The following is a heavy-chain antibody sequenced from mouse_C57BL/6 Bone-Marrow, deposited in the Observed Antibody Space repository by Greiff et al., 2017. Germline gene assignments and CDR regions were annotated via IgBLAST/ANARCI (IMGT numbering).Heavy chain of an antibody. D-gene: IGHD3-2*02. Sequence: QVQLQQSGAELVRPGSSVKMSCKASGYTFTNYGIGWAKQRPGHGLEWIGDIYPGGGYTNYNEKFKGKAPLTSDKSSSTAYMQISSLTSEDSAIFHCAREGQGLDSWGQGTTLTVSS. CDR3: AREGQGLDS. CDR2: IYPGGGYT. J-gene: IGHJ2*01. CDR1: GYTFTNYG. V-gene: IGHV1-63*01.